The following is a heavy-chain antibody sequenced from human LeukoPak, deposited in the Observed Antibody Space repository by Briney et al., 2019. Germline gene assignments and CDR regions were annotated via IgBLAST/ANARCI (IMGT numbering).Heavy chain of an antibody. Sequence: GGSLRLSCAASGFTFSSNYMSWVRQAPGKGLEWVSVIYSGGSTYYADSVKGRFTISRDNSKNTLYLQMNSLRAEDTAVYYCARVVRQWAYYFDYWGQGTLVTVSS. D-gene: IGHD6-19*01. V-gene: IGHV3-53*01. CDR3: ARVVRQWAYYFDY. CDR2: IYSGGST. CDR1: GFTFSSNY. J-gene: IGHJ4*02.